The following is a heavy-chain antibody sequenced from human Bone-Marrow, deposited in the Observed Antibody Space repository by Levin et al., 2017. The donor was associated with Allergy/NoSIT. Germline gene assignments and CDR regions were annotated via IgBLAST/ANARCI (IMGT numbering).Heavy chain of an antibody. D-gene: IGHD6-19*01. V-gene: IGHV1-69*06. J-gene: IGHJ4*02. Sequence: KISCKASGGTFSSYAISWVRQAPGQGLEWMGGIIPIFGTANYAQKFQGRVTITADKSTSTAYMELSSLRSEDTAVYYCARGPSAVAGWGGSNYFDYWGQGTLVTVSS. CDR3: ARGPSAVAGWGGSNYFDY. CDR1: GGTFSSYA. CDR2: IIPIFGTA.